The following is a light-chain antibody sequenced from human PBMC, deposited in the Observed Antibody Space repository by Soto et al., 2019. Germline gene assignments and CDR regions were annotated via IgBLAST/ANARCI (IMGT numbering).Light chain of an antibody. CDR3: QSYDGSLTAVYV. V-gene: IGLV1-40*01. CDR2: RNT. Sequence: QSVLTQPPSVSGAPGQRVTISCTGSSSNIGAGYDVHWYQQLPETAPKLLIYRNTNRPSGVPDRFSGSKSGTSASLAITGLQAEDEADYCCQSYDGSLTAVYVFGTGTKLTVL. J-gene: IGLJ1*01. CDR1: SSNIGAGYD.